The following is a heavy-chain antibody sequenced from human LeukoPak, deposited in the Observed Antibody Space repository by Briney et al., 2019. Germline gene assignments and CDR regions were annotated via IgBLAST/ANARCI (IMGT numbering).Heavy chain of an antibody. V-gene: IGHV5-51*01. CDR3: ARQRNYYDSSGYYISGPDAFDI. J-gene: IGHJ3*02. CDR1: GYSFTSYW. Sequence: GESLKISCKGSGYSFTSYWIGWVRQMPGKGLEWIGIIYPGDSDTRYSPSFQGQVTMSADKSITTATLQWSSLKASDTAMYYCARQRNYYDSSGYYISGPDAFDIWGQGTMVTVSS. D-gene: IGHD3-22*01. CDR2: IYPGDSDT.